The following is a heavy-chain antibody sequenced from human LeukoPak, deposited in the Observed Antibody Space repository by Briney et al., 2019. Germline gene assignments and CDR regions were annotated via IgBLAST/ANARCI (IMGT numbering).Heavy chain of an antibody. CDR2: ISDNSGKI. J-gene: IGHJ5*02. Sequence: GGSLRLSCAASGFSFRTYAMSWVRQAPGKGLEWVSAISDNSGKIYYADSVKGRFTISRDNSKSTLFMQMNSLRAEDTAVYYCAREYDSSWPSWGQGTLVTVSS. CDR3: AREYDSSWPS. CDR1: GFSFRTYA. D-gene: IGHD3-22*01. V-gene: IGHV3-23*01.